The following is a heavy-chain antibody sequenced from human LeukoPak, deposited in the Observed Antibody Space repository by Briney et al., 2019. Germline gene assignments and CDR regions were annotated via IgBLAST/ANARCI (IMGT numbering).Heavy chain of an antibody. V-gene: IGHV4-4*02. Sequence: SGTLSLTCAVSGDSISSNNWWCWVRQPPGKGLEWIAEIYHDGSTNYNPSLKSRVTTSVDKSKNQFSLKLSSVTAEDTAVYYCAKWGSDSIRWFGELLYAYNYWGQGTLVTVSS. CDR3: AKWGSDSIRWFGELLYAYNY. CDR1: GDSISSNNW. CDR2: IYHDGST. D-gene: IGHD3-10*01. J-gene: IGHJ4*02.